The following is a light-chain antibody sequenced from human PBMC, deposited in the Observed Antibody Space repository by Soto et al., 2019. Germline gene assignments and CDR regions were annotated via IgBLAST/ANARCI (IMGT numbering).Light chain of an antibody. Sequence: DIVMTQSPDSLAVSLGERATINCKSSQSVLYSSNNENYLAWYQQKPGQPPKLLIYWASTRESGVPDRFSGRGSGTELTLTISSLQAEDVAVYYCQQYYSTPYTFGQGTKLEIK. CDR1: QSVLYSSNNENY. J-gene: IGKJ2*01. V-gene: IGKV4-1*01. CDR3: QQYYSTPYT. CDR2: WAS.